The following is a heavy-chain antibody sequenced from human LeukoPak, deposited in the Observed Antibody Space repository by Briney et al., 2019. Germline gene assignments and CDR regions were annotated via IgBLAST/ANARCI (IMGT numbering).Heavy chain of an antibody. CDR3: ARLNGGR. D-gene: IGHD3-10*01. Sequence: PSETLSLTCAVYGGSFSGYYWSWIRQPPGKGLEWIGEINHSGSTNYNPSLKSRVTISVDTSKNQFSLKLSSVTAADTAVYYCARLNGGRWGQGTLVTVSS. J-gene: IGHJ4*02. CDR2: INHSGST. CDR1: GGSFSGYY. V-gene: IGHV4-34*01.